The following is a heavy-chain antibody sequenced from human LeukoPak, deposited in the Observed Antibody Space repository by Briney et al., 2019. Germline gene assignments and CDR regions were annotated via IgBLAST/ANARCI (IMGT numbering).Heavy chain of an antibody. CDR2: ISSRSSTI. Sequence: QTGGSLRLSCAASGFTFHFYGMTWVRQAPGKGLEWVSYISSRSSTIYYTDSVKGRFTISRDNAKKTLYLQMNSLRVEDTAVYYCARGRGNNGNWLDVWGQGTTVSVSS. CDR1: GFTFHFYG. V-gene: IGHV3-48*04. D-gene: IGHD1-1*01. CDR3: ARGRGNNGNWLDV. J-gene: IGHJ6*02.